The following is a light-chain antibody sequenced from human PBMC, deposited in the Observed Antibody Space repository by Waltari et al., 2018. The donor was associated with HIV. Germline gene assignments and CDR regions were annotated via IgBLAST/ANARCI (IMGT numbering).Light chain of an antibody. CDR1: SSDVGGSNY. CDR3: CSYAGSSTLV. CDR2: DVS. V-gene: IGLV2-23*02. Sequence: QSALTQPASVSGSPGQSITIACTGTSSDVGGSNYVSCYQQHPGKAPKLMIYDVSKRPSGVSHRFSGSKSGNTASLTISGLQAEDEAHYHCCSYAGSSTLVFGGGTNVIVL. J-gene: IGLJ3*02.